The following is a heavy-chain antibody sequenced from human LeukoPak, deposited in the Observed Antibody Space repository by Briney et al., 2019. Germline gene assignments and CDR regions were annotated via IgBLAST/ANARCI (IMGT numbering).Heavy chain of an antibody. J-gene: IGHJ4*02. V-gene: IGHV3-23*01. Sequence: GGSLRLSCAASGFTFSSYAMSWVRQAPGKGLEWVSAISGSGGSTYYADSVKGRFTISRDNSKNTLYLQMNSLRAEDTAVYYCAKHIDRYCSSTSCYTPFDYWGQGTLVTVSS. D-gene: IGHD2-2*02. CDR1: GFTFSSYA. CDR2: ISGSGGST. CDR3: AKHIDRYCSSTSCYTPFDY.